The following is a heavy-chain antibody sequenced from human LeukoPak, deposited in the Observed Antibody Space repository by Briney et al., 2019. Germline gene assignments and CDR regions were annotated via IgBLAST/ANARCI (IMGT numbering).Heavy chain of an antibody. Sequence: TSETLSLTCTVSGGSISSYYWSWIRQPPGKGLEWIGYIYYSGSTNYNPSLKSRVTISVDTSKNQFSLKLSSVTAADTAVYYCAGSGDIYDSSGYYPKYYYYYYMDVWGKGTTVTISS. D-gene: IGHD3-22*01. J-gene: IGHJ6*03. CDR3: AGSGDIYDSSGYYPKYYYYYYMDV. V-gene: IGHV4-59*01. CDR2: IYYSGST. CDR1: GGSISSYY.